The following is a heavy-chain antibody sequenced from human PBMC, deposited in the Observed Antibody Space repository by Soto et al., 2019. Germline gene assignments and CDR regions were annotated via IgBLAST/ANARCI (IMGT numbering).Heavy chain of an antibody. Sequence: GGSLRLSCVASGFTFSTYALHWVRQAPGKGLEWVALISSDGSITFYADSVRGRFTISRDNSKNTLYLQMNSLRPEDAAVYYCAILGGSYAVPHFDFWGQGTLVTVSS. V-gene: IGHV3-30-3*01. CDR2: ISSDGSIT. D-gene: IGHD1-26*01. CDR1: GFTFSTYA. CDR3: AILGGSYAVPHFDF. J-gene: IGHJ4*02.